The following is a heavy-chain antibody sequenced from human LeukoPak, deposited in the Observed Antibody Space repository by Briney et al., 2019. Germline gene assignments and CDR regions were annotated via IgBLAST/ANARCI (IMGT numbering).Heavy chain of an antibody. D-gene: IGHD6-19*01. J-gene: IGHJ4*02. CDR2: IYYSGST. CDR1: GGSISSYY. V-gene: IGHV4-59*01. CDR3: ARGWTPNYFDY. Sequence: KPSETLSLTCTVSGGSISSYYWSWIRQPPGKGLEWIGYIYYSGSTNYNPSLKSRVTISVDTSKNQFSLRLSSVTAADTAVYYCARGWTPNYFDYWGQGTLVTVSS.